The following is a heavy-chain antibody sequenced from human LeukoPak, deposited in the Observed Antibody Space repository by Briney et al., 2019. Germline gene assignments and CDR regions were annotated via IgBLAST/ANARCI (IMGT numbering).Heavy chain of an antibody. Sequence: GESLKISCKGSGNSFSNYWIGWVRQLPGRVLEWKGIIYPGDSDTRYSPSFQGQVTISADKSISTAYLQWSSLKASDTAIYYCANHFCGDGGCWEYYFDSWGQGTLVTVSS. CDR3: ANHFCGDGGCWEYYFDS. J-gene: IGHJ4*02. D-gene: IGHD2-15*01. V-gene: IGHV5-51*01. CDR2: IYPGDSDT. CDR1: GNSFSNYW.